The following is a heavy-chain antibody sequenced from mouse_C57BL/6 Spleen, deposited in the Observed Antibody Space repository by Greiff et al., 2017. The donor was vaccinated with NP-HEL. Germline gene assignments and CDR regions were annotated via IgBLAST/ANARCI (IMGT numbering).Heavy chain of an antibody. Sequence: DVQLVESGPGLVKPSPSLSLTCSVTGYSITSCYYCNWIRQFPRNQLECMVYIPYDGSNNYNPSLKNRISITRDTSKNHFFLKLNSVTTEDTATYYCARGGASCDYGGQGTTHTVSS. CDR3: ARGGASCDY. J-gene: IGHJ2*01. CDR1: GYSITSCYY. D-gene: IGHD6-1*01. V-gene: IGHV3-6*01. CDR2: IPYDGSN.